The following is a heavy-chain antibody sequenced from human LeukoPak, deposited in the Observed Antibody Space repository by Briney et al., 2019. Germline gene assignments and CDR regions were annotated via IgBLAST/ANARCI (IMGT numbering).Heavy chain of an antibody. CDR3: ASGYSSGWEPYYFDY. V-gene: IGHV4-59*08. CDR2: IHYSGST. D-gene: IGHD6-19*01. Sequence: SETLSLTCTVSGGSISSYYWSWIRQPPGKGLEWIGYIHYSGSTNYNPSLKSRVTISVDTSKNQFSLRLSSVTAADTAVYYCASGYSSGWEPYYFDYWGQGTLVTVSS. CDR1: GGSISSYY. J-gene: IGHJ4*02.